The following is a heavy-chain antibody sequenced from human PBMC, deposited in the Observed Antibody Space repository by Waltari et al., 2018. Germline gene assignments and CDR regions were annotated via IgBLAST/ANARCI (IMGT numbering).Heavy chain of an antibody. J-gene: IGHJ4*02. D-gene: IGHD1-26*01. Sequence: QVQLQESGPGLVKPSETLSLTCTVPGGSLSNYYWSWIRQPAGKGLEWIGRTHISGNTNYSPSLKSRVTMSVDTSKNQFSLKLTSVTAADTAVYYCARGSYGMGYWGQGTLVTVSS. CDR1: GGSLSNYY. V-gene: IGHV4-4*07. CDR3: ARGSYGMGY. CDR2: THISGNT.